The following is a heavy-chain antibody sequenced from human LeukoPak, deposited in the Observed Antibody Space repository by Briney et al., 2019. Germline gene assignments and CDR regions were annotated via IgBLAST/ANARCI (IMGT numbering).Heavy chain of an antibody. V-gene: IGHV3-23*05. CDR3: AHLVWEYVGGLDV. J-gene: IGHJ6*02. CDR2: IYTNGNT. Sequence: GSLRLSCAASGFIFRNYGMNWVRQAPGKGLEWVSGIYTNGNTRYADSVRGRFTISRDNSKNTLYLQMHSLRVDDTAVYYCAHLVWEYVGGLDVWGQGTTVTVSS. D-gene: IGHD3/OR15-3a*01. CDR1: GFIFRNYG.